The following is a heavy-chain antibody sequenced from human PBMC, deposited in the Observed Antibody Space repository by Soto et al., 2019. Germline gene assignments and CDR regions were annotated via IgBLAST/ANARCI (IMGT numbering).Heavy chain of an antibody. J-gene: IGHJ6*02. CDR1: GGTFSSYS. Sequence: QVQLVQSGAEVKTPGSSVKVSCKASGGTFSSYSINWVRQAPGQGLEWMGRPLPMFGTTDYAQRFQGRVTFTADESTSTASMEVTNLTSEDTAGYYCARAVVLTFTRFYDMDVWGQGTTVTVSS. D-gene: IGHD3-9*01. V-gene: IGHV1-69*18. CDR2: PLPMFGTT. CDR3: ARAVVLTFTRFYDMDV.